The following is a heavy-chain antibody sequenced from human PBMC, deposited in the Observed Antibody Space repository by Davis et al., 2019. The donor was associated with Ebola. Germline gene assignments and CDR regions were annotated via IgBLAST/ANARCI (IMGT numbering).Heavy chain of an antibody. V-gene: IGHV4-30-2*01. J-gene: IGHJ6*02. CDR3: ARLREAAGAILYYYYSMDV. D-gene: IGHD6-13*01. Sequence: MPSETLSLTCAVSGGSISSGGYSWSWIRQPPGKGLEWIGYIYHSGSTYYNPSLKSRVTISVDRSKNQFSLKLSSVTAADTAVYYCARLREAAGAILYYYYSMDVWGQGTTVTVSS. CDR2: IYHSGST. CDR1: GGSISSGGYS.